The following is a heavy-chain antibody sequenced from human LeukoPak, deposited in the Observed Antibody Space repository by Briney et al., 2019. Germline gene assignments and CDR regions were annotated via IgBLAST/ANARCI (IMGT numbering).Heavy chain of an antibody. CDR3: ARGVFPQSYFDY. Sequence: GGSLRLSCAASGFTFDDYGMSWVRQAPGKGLEWVSTINWSGGSTGYTDSVKGRFTISRDNAKNSLYLQMNSLRAEDTAVYYCARGVFPQSYFDYWGQGTLVTVSS. CDR2: INWSGGST. CDR1: GFTFDDYG. V-gene: IGHV3-20*04. D-gene: IGHD5/OR15-5a*01. J-gene: IGHJ4*02.